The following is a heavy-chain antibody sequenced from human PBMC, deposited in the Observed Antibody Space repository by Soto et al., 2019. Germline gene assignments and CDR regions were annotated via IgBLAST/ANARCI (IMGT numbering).Heavy chain of an antibody. D-gene: IGHD3-3*01. CDR3: ARVDIRFWSGYYPDD. CDR1: GGSISSGGYY. CDR2: IYYSGST. Sequence: QVQLQESGPGLVKSSQTLSLTCTVSGGSISSGGYYWSWIRQHPGKGLEWIGYIYYSGSTYYNPSLKSRVAISLDTSKNQFSLKLSSVTAADTAVYFCARVDIRFWSGYYPDDWGQGTLVTVSS. V-gene: IGHV4-31*03. J-gene: IGHJ4*02.